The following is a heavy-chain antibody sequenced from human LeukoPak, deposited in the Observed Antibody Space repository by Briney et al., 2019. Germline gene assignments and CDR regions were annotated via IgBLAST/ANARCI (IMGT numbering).Heavy chain of an antibody. V-gene: IGHV3-23*01. D-gene: IGHD2-2*02. CDR2: ISGSGGST. Sequence: GGSLRLSCAASGFTFSSYAMSWVRQAPGKGLEWVSTISGSGGSTYYADSVKGRFTISRDNSKNTLYLQMNSLRAEDTAVYYCAKADRGGYCSSTSCYIPFDYWGQGTLVTVSS. CDR3: AKADRGGYCSSTSCYIPFDY. J-gene: IGHJ4*02. CDR1: GFTFSSYA.